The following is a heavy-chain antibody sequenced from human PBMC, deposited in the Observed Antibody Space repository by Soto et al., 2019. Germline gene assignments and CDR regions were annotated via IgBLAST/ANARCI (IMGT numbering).Heavy chain of an antibody. J-gene: IGHJ6*02. V-gene: IGHV1-18*01. CDR3: AREGPAPYYYYGMDV. CDR1: GYSFTTYG. CDR2: ISAYNGNT. Sequence: QVQLVQSGGEVKKPGASVKVSCKTSGYSFTTYGISWVRQAPGQGLEWMGWISAYNGNTNYAQKLQDRVTMTTDTSTSTAYMELTRLRSDDTAVYYCAREGPAPYYYYGMDVWGQGSTVTVSS.